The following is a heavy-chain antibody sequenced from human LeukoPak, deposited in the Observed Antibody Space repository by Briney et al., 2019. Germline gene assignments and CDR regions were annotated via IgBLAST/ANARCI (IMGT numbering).Heavy chain of an antibody. CDR1: GGSISSGSYY. CDR2: IYTSGST. Sequence: SQTLSLTCTVSGGSISSGSYYWSWIRQPAGKGLEWIGRIYTSGSTNYNPSLKSRVTISVDTSKNQFSLKLSSVTAADTAVYYCAREYCSVGSCYSAVNAFDIWGQGTMVTVSS. V-gene: IGHV4-61*02. D-gene: IGHD2-15*01. CDR3: AREYCSVGSCYSAVNAFDI. J-gene: IGHJ3*02.